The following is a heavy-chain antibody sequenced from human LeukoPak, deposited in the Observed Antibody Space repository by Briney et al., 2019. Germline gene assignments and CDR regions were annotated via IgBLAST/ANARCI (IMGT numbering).Heavy chain of an antibody. J-gene: IGHJ4*02. V-gene: IGHV3-15*01. D-gene: IGHD4/OR15-4a*01. Sequence: PGGSLRLSCAASGFTLSNAWMTWVRQAPGKGLEWVGRIKSKTDGGTIDYAAPVKGRFTISKDDSRNTLYLQMNSLKTEDTAVYYCTTVANPAYFDYWGRGTLVTVSS. CDR3: TTVANPAYFDY. CDR1: GFTLSNAW. CDR2: IKSKTDGGTI.